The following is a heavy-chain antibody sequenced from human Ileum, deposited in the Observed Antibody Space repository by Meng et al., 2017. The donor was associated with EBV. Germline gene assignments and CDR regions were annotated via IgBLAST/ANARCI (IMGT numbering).Heavy chain of an antibody. CDR2: IYYLGNT. J-gene: IGHJ4*02. CDR1: GGFVGTASYL. V-gene: IGHV4-61*01. Sequence: QLQPHESGPGLVKPSETLSLTCTVSGGFVGTASYLWTSIRQPPGKGLEWIGNIYYLGNTNYNPSLKSRLTISVDTSKNQFYLRLSPVTAADTAMYYCARDPNPGYCSGGGCFDLGQGTLVTVSS. CDR3: ARDPNPGYCSGGGCFD. D-gene: IGHD2-15*01.